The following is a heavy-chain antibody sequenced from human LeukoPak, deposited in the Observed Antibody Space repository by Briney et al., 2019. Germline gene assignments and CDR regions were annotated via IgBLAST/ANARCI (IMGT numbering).Heavy chain of an antibody. J-gene: IGHJ6*02. Sequence: PGGSLRLSCAAPGFMFHDYAMHWVRQAPGKGLEWVSLISGDGGSTYYADSVKGRFTISRDNSKNSLYLQMNSLRTEDTALYYCAKDMMGARSGSSWLAYYYYYGMDVWGQGTTVTVSS. CDR3: AKDMMGARSGSSWLAYYYYYGMDV. CDR1: GFMFHDYA. CDR2: ISGDGGST. D-gene: IGHD6-13*01. V-gene: IGHV3-43*02.